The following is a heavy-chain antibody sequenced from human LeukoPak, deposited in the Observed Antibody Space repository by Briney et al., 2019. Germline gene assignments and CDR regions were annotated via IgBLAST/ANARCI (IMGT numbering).Heavy chain of an antibody. Sequence: GGSLRLSCAASGFTFSNAWMSWVRQAPGKGLEWVGRKSKTDGGTTDYAAPVKGRFTISRDDSKNTLYLQMNSLKTEDTAVYYCTTPVLLWFGGDYGMDVWGQGTTVTVSS. D-gene: IGHD3-10*01. CDR1: GFTFSNAW. CDR2: KSKTDGGTT. V-gene: IGHV3-15*01. CDR3: TTPVLLWFGGDYGMDV. J-gene: IGHJ6*02.